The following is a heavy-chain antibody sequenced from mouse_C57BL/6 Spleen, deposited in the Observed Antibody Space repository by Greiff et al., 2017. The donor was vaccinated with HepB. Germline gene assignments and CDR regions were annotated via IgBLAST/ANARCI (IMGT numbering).Heavy chain of an antibody. CDR1: GYTFTDHT. J-gene: IGHJ2*01. V-gene: IGHV1-78*01. CDR3: ATRPTIYYYGSSPLDY. CDR2: IYPRDGST. Sequence: VQLQQSDAELVKPGASVKISCKVSGYTFTDHTIHWMKQRPEQGLEWIGYIYPRDGSTKYNEKFKGKATLTADKSSSTAYMQLNSLTSEDSAVYFCATRPTIYYYGSSPLDYWGQGTTHTVSS. D-gene: IGHD1-1*01.